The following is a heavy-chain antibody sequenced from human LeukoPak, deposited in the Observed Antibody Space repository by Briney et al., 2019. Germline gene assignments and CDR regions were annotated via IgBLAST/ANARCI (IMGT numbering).Heavy chain of an antibody. Sequence: GRSLRLSCAASGITFSSYAMRWVRQAPGKGLEWVAVISYDGSNKYYADSVKGRFTISRDNSKNTLYLQMNSLRAEDTAAYYCASYRYDILTGYYYRHYYGMDVWGQGTTVTVSS. CDR3: ASYRYDILTGYYYRHYYGMDV. J-gene: IGHJ6*02. D-gene: IGHD3-9*01. CDR1: GITFSSYA. CDR2: ISYDGSNK. V-gene: IGHV3-30*04.